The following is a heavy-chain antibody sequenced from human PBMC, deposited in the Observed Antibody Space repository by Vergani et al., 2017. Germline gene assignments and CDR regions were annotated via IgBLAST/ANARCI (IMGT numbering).Heavy chain of an antibody. D-gene: IGHD6-13*01. V-gene: IGHV1-46*01. CDR1: GYTFTSYY. CDR2: INPSGGST. J-gene: IGHJ5*02. Sequence: QVQLVQSGAEVKKPGASVKVSCKASGYTFTSYYMHWVRQAPGQGLEWMGIINPSGGSTSYAQKFQGRVTITADKSTSTAYMELSSLRSEDTAVYYCARSAGKGGWFDPWSQGTLVTVSS. CDR3: ARSAGKGGWFDP.